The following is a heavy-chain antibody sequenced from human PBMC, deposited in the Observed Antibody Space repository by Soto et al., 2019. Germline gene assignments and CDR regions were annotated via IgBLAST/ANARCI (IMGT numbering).Heavy chain of an antibody. D-gene: IGHD3-10*01. Sequence: ERQLVESGGGLVQSGGSLKLSCAASGFTLSGSDIHWVRQASGKGLEWVGGIRTKSNNFATSYAEAVRGRFTISRDDSDNTASLQMSSLKTEDTAIYYCSRHQEGRSMVFYGMDVWGQGTTVTVSS. CDR1: GFTLSGSD. CDR3: SRHQEGRSMVFYGMDV. J-gene: IGHJ6*02. V-gene: IGHV3-73*02. CDR2: IRTKSNNFAT.